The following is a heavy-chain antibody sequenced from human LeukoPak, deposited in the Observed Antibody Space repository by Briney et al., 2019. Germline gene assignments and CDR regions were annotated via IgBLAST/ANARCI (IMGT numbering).Heavy chain of an antibody. CDR1: GYTFTSYA. V-gene: IGHV1-3*01. Sequence: ASVKVSCKASGYTFTSYAMHWVRQAPGQRLEWMGWINAGNGNTKYSQKFQGRVTITRDTPASTAYMELSSLRSEDTAVYYCARGITMIVVDPFDYWGQGTLVTVSS. CDR3: ARGITMIVVDPFDY. J-gene: IGHJ4*02. D-gene: IGHD3-22*01. CDR2: INAGNGNT.